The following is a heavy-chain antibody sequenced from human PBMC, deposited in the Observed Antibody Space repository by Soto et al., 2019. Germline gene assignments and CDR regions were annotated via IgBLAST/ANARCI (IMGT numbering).Heavy chain of an antibody. V-gene: IGHV3-48*03. CDR3: AREIQWELLGGGAFDI. Sequence: GGSLRLSCAASGFTFSSYEMNWVRQAPGKGLEWVSYISSSGSTIYYADSVKGRFTISRDNAKNSLYLQMNSLRAEDTAGYYCAREIQWELLGGGAFDIWGQGTMVTVSS. CDR2: ISSSGSTI. D-gene: IGHD1-26*01. CDR1: GFTFSSYE. J-gene: IGHJ3*02.